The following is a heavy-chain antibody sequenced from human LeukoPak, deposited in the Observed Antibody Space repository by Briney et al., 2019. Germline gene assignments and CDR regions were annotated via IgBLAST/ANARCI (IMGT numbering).Heavy chain of an antibody. J-gene: IGHJ4*02. CDR3: ARAMYSSSWQYYFDY. Sequence: GGSLRLSCAASGFTFSSYSMNWVRQAPGKGLEWVSSISSSSSYIYYADSVKGRFTISRDNAKNSLYLQMNSLRAEDTAVYYCARAMYSSSWQYYFDYWGQGTLVTVSS. CDR2: ISSSSSYI. V-gene: IGHV3-21*01. D-gene: IGHD6-13*01. CDR1: GFTFSSYS.